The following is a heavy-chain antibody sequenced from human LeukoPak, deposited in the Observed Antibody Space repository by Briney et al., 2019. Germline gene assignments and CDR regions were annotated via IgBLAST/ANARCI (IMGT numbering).Heavy chain of an antibody. D-gene: IGHD6-13*01. CDR1: GFSFDDYA. J-gene: IGHJ4*02. V-gene: IGHV3-9*01. Sequence: GGSLRLSCAASGFSFDDYAMHWVRQAPGKGLEWVSGISWHSGSIGYADSVKGRFTISRDNGKNCLYLQMNSLRAEDTALYYCVSSRCWGQGTLVTVSS. CDR3: VSSRC. CDR2: ISWHSGSI.